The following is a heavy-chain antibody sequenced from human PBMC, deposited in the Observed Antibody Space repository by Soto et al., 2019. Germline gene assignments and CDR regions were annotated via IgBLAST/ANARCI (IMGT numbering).Heavy chain of an antibody. CDR1: GFTFSSYA. J-gene: IGHJ6*02. Sequence: QVQLVESGGGVVQPGRSLRLSCAASGFTFSSYAMHWVRQAPGKGLEWVAVISYDGSNKYYADSVKGRFTISRDNSKNTLYLQMNSLRAEDTAVYYCARDAIDSGYSSSWYHDGMDVWGQGTTVTVSS. CDR2: ISYDGSNK. CDR3: ARDAIDSGYSSSWYHDGMDV. V-gene: IGHV3-30-3*01. D-gene: IGHD6-13*01.